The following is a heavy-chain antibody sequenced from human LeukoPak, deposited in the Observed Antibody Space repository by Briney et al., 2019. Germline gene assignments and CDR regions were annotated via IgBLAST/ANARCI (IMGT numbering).Heavy chain of an antibody. J-gene: IGHJ3*02. CDR3: ARIQRRAFDI. Sequence: SETLSLTCTVSGYSISSGYYWGWIRQPPGKGLEWIGSIYHSGSTYYNPSLKSRVTISVDTSKNQFSLKLSSVTAADTAVYYCARIQRRAFDIWGQGTMVTVSS. CDR2: IYHSGST. V-gene: IGHV4-38-2*02. CDR1: GYSISSGYY.